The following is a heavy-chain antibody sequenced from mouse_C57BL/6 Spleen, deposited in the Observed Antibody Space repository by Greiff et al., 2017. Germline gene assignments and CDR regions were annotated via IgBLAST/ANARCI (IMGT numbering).Heavy chain of an antibody. Sequence: QVQLQQPGAELVKPGASVKLSCKASGYTFTSYWMHWVKQRPGRGLEWIGRIDPNSGGTKYNGKFKSKATLTVDKPSSTAYMQRRGLTSEDSAVYYCANYYGSGKYYAMDYWGQGTSVTVSS. CDR2: IDPNSGGT. D-gene: IGHD1-1*01. V-gene: IGHV1-72*01. CDR3: ANYYGSGKYYAMDY. CDR1: GYTFTSYW. J-gene: IGHJ4*01.